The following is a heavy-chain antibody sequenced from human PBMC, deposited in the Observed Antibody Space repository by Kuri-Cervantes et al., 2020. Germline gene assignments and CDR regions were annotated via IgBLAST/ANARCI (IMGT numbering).Heavy chain of an antibody. Sequence: SETLSLTCTVSGGSISSYYWSWIRQPPGKGLEWIGYIYYSGSTVYNPSLKSRVTISVDTSKNQFSLKLTSVTAADTAVYYCARGYSYGWRWFDPWGQGTLVTVSS. CDR2: IYYSGST. D-gene: IGHD5-18*01. J-gene: IGHJ5*02. CDR3: ARGYSYGWRWFDP. V-gene: IGHV4-59*01. CDR1: GGSISSYY.